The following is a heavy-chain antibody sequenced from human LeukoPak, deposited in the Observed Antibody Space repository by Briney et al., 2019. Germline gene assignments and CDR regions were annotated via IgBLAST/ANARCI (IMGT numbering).Heavy chain of an antibody. Sequence: ASVKVSCKASGYTFTGYYMHWVRQAPGQGLEWMGWINPNSGGTNYAQKFQGRVTITADKSTSTAYMELSSLRSEDTAVYYCARDVPMVRGVIFDYWGQGTLVTVSS. V-gene: IGHV1-2*02. CDR1: GYTFTGYY. D-gene: IGHD3-10*01. CDR2: INPNSGGT. CDR3: ARDVPMVRGVIFDY. J-gene: IGHJ4*02.